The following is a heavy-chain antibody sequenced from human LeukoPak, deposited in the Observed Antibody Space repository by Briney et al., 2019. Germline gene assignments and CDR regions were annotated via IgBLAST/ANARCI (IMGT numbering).Heavy chain of an antibody. J-gene: IGHJ4*02. CDR3: ARASPQWELQTGFDY. D-gene: IGHD1-26*01. CDR1: GGTFSSYA. Sequence: ASVKVSCKASGGTFSSYAISWVRQAPGQGLEWMGRIIPILGIANYAQKFQGRVTITVDKSTSTAYMELSSLRSEDTAVYYCARASPQWELQTGFDYWGQGTLVTVSS. CDR2: IIPILGIA. V-gene: IGHV1-69*04.